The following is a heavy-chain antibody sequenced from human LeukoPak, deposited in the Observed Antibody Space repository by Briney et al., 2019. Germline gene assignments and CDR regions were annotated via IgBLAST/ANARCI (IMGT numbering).Heavy chain of an antibody. Sequence: ASVKVSCKASGYTFTSYDINWERQATGQGLEWMGWMNPNSGNTGYAQKFQGRVTMTRNTSISTAYMELSSLRSEDTAVYYCARESDYYGSGTYDIWGQGTMVTVSS. CDR1: GYTFTSYD. CDR3: ARESDYYGSGTYDI. D-gene: IGHD3-10*01. V-gene: IGHV1-8*01. J-gene: IGHJ3*02. CDR2: MNPNSGNT.